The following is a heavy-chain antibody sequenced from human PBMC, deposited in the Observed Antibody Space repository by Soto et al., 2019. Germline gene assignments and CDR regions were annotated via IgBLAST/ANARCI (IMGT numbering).Heavy chain of an antibody. D-gene: IGHD5-12*01. CDR1: GGTLTRSA. J-gene: IGHJ5*02. CDR3: AREGPYSGYDFGSWFDP. V-gene: IGHV1-69*13. CDR2: IIPIFGTA. Sequence: VKVSCKASGGTLTRSAISWVRQAPGQKLEWMGGIIPIFGTANYAQKFQGRVTITADESTSTAYMELSSLRSEDTAVYYCAREGPYSGYDFGSWFDPWGQGTLVTVSS.